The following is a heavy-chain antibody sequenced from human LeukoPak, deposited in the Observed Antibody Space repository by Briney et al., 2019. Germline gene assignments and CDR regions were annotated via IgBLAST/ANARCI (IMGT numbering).Heavy chain of an antibody. CDR1: GFTFSSYT. CDR2: ISFNGGST. D-gene: IGHD3-16*01. J-gene: IGHJ4*02. CDR3: ARRGAVSGGSDY. Sequence: GGSLRLSCAASGFTFSSYTMHWVRQAPGKGLAYVSTISFNGGSTYYANSVKGRFTISRDNSKNTLYLQMGSLRSEDMAVYYCARRGAVSGGSDYWGQGTLVTVSS. V-gene: IGHV3-64*01.